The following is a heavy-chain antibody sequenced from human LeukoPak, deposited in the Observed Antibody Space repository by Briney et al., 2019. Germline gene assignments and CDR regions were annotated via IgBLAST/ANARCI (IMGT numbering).Heavy chain of an antibody. CDR1: GASISSSTFF. J-gene: IGHJ5*02. V-gene: IGHV4-39*01. CDR3: ARQRVRSWFDP. CDR2: ISYSGTT. Sequence: SETLSLTCTVSGASISSSTFFWGWIRQPPGKGLEWIASISYSGTTYYTPSLSSRLTISVDTTKNQFALRLTSVTAADTATYFCARQRVRSWFDPWGQGALVTVSS.